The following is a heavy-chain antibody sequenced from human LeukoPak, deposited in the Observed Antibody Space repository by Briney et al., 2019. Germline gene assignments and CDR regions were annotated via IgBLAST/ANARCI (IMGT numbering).Heavy chain of an antibody. J-gene: IGHJ3*02. CDR2: ISSSGSTI. D-gene: IGHD4-17*01. Sequence: SGGSLRLSCAASGFTFSDYYMSWIRQAPGKGLEWVSYISSSGSTIYYADSVKGRFTISRDNAKNSLYLQMNSLRAEDTAVYYCAELTVTDAFDIWGQGTMVTVSS. V-gene: IGHV3-11*01. CDR3: AELTVTDAFDI. CDR1: GFTFSDYY.